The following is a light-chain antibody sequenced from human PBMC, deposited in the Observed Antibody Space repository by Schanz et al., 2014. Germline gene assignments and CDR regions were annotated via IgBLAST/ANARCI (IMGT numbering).Light chain of an antibody. CDR1: SSDVGGYSF. J-gene: IGLJ2*01. Sequence: QSALTQPPSASGSPGQSVTISCTGTSSDVGGYSFVSWYQQHPGKAPKLLIYGVNKRPSGVPDRFSGSKSGNTASLTVSGLQAEDEADYYCSSYAGSGNEVFGGGTKLTVL. CDR2: GVN. V-gene: IGLV2-8*01. CDR3: SSYAGSGNEV.